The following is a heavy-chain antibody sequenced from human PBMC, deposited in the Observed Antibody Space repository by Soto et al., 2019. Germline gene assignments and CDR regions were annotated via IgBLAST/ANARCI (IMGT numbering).Heavy chain of an antibody. D-gene: IGHD2-15*01. CDR1: GFTFSSHD. CDR2: VSASGSIT. V-gene: IGHV3-23*01. CDR3: AKGDCSGGRCYGGFDY. J-gene: IGHJ4*02. Sequence: PGGSLRLSCAASGFTFSSHDMSWVRQAPGKGLEWVSGVSASGSITSYADSAKGRFTISRDNAKNTMFLQMNSLRAEDTAVYFCAKGDCSGGRCYGGFDYWGQGTPVTVSS.